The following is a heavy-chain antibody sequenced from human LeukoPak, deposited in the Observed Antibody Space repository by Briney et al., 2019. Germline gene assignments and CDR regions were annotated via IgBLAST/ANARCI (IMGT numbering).Heavy chain of an antibody. V-gene: IGHV1-69*13. Sequence: ASVKVSCKASGGTFSSYAISWVRQAPRQGLAWMGGIIPIFGTANYAQKFQGRVTITADESTSTAYMELSSLRSEDTAVYYCAREDIGTTPWLYWGQGTLVTVSS. J-gene: IGHJ4*02. D-gene: IGHD1-1*01. CDR3: AREDIGTTPWLY. CDR1: GGTFSSYA. CDR2: IIPIFGTA.